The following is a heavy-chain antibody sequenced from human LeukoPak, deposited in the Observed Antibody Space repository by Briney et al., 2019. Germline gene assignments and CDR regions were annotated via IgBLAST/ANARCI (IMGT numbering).Heavy chain of an antibody. V-gene: IGHV4-39*01. CDR3: ARVIIAVAVDY. Sequence: SETLSLTCTVSVGYISSSSYYWGWIRQPPGKGLEWIGSIYYSGSTYYNPYLKSRVTISVDTSKNPSSLKLSSVTAADTAVYYCARVIIAVAVDYWGQGTLVTVSS. CDR2: IYYSGST. D-gene: IGHD6-19*01. CDR1: VGYISSSSYY. J-gene: IGHJ4*02.